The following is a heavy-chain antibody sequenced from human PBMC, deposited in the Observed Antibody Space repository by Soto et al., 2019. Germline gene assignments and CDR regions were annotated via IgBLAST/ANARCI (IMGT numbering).Heavy chain of an antibody. V-gene: IGHV4-59*01. CDR3: ARVAARTVDY. J-gene: IGHJ4*02. D-gene: IGHD6-6*01. CDR1: GGTISRYY. Sequence: SETLSLTCTVSGGTISRYYWSWSRQPPWKGLEWIGYMYNTGSTVYNPSFKSRVTMPVDTSKNQFSLKLNSVTAADTAVYYCARVAARTVDYWGQGTLVTVSS. CDR2: MYNTGST.